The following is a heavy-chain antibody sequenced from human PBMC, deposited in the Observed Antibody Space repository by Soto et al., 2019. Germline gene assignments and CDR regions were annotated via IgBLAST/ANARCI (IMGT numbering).Heavy chain of an antibody. V-gene: IGHV3-64D*06. CDR3: VNDLHTPDWC. D-gene: IGHD2-21*01. CDR1: GFTFSGHT. CDR2: IGPNGNGP. Sequence: PGGSLRLSCSASGFTFSGHTMYWVRQAPGKGLEYVSAIGPNGNGPYYADSVRGRFTISRDNSESTLYLQMSSLRIEDSAPYYFVNDLHTPDWCWGRGTLVTVSS. J-gene: IGHJ4*02.